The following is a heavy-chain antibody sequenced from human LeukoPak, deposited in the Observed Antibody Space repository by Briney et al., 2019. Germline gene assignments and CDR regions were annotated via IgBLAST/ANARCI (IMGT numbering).Heavy chain of an antibody. Sequence: VASVKVSCEASGYTFTGYYMHWVRQAPGQGLEWMGRINPNSGGTNYAQKFQGRVTMTRDTSISTAYMELSRLRSDDTAVYYCAREVSSGWAPGGMDVWGQGTTVTVSS. V-gene: IGHV1-2*06. CDR1: GYTFTGYY. J-gene: IGHJ6*02. D-gene: IGHD6-19*01. CDR3: AREVSSGWAPGGMDV. CDR2: INPNSGGT.